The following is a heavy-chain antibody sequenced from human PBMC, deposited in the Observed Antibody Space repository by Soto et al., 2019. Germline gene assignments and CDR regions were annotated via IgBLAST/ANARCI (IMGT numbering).Heavy chain of an antibody. CDR2: IIPILGIA. J-gene: IGHJ6*03. Sequence: ASVKFSCKASGGTFSSYTISWVRQAPGQGLEWMGRIIPILGIANYAQKFQGRVTITADKSTSTAYMELSSLRSEDTAVYYCARDGKVEYCSSTSCPNLRGASYYYYYMDVWGKGTTVTVSS. CDR1: GGTFSSYT. V-gene: IGHV1-69*04. CDR3: ARDGKVEYCSSTSCPNLRGASYYYYYMDV. D-gene: IGHD2-2*01.